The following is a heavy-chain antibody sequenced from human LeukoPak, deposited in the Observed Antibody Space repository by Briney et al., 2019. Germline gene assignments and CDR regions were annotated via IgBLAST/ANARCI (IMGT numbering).Heavy chain of an antibody. CDR2: IYHSGST. CDR1: GYSISSGYY. D-gene: IGHD2-2*01. J-gene: IGHJ4*02. Sequence: SETLSLTCTVSGYSISSGYYWGWIRQPPGKGREWIGSIYHSGSTYYNLSLKSRVTISVDRSKNQFSLKLSSVTAADTAVYYCARDRGVVVPAAINWGQGTLVTVSS. V-gene: IGHV4-38-2*02. CDR3: ARDRGVVVPAAIN.